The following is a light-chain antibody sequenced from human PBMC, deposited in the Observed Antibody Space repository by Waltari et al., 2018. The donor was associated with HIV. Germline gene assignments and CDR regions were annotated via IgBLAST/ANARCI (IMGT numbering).Light chain of an antibody. CDR2: EDN. V-gene: IGLV6-57*04. CDR1: SGSIASNY. Sequence: NFMLTQPHSVSESPGKTVTISCTRRSGSIASNYVQWYQQRPGSAPTTVIYEDNQRPPGVPDRFSGSIDSSSNSASLTISGLKTEDEADYYCQSYDTSNPVVFGGGTKLTVL. CDR3: QSYDTSNPVV. J-gene: IGLJ2*01.